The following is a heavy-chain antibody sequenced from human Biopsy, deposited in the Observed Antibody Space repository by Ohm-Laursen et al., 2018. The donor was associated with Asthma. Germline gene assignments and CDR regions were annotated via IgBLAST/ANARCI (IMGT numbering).Heavy chain of an antibody. Sequence: RLSFAASGFTFGDYWMSWVRQVPGQGLAWVANIKHDRSGKNHVDSLKGRFTISRDNAKNSLYLQMNSLRAEDTAVYYCARTFHFWSPYHAEHYQLWGQGTLVTVSS. J-gene: IGHJ1*01. V-gene: IGHV3-7*01. CDR3: ARTFHFWSPYHAEHYQL. CDR1: GFTFGDYW. CDR2: IKHDRSGK. D-gene: IGHD3-3*02.